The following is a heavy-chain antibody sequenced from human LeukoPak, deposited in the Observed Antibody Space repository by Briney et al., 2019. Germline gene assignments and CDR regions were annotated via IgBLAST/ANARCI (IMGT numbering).Heavy chain of an antibody. CDR2: IYHSGST. J-gene: IGHJ4*02. Sequence: PSETLSLTCTVSGGSISGGGYYWSWIRQPPGKGLEWIGYIYHSGSTYYNPSLKSRVTISVDRSKNQFSLKLSSVTAADTAVYYCARGGSGRLFDYWGQGTLVTVSS. D-gene: IGHD6-19*01. CDR3: ARGGSGRLFDY. V-gene: IGHV4-30-2*01. CDR1: GGSISGGGYY.